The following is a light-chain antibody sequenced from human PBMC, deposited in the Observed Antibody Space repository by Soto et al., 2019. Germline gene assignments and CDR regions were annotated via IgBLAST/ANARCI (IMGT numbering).Light chain of an antibody. CDR3: QQYGSSPFT. CDR1: QSVSSSY. Sequence: EIVWTQSPGTLSLSPGERATLSCRASQSVSSSYLAWYQQKPGQAPRLLIYGASSRATGIPDRFSGSGSGTAFTLTISRLEPEDFSEYYCQQYGSSPFTFGPGTKVDIK. CDR2: GAS. V-gene: IGKV3-20*01. J-gene: IGKJ3*01.